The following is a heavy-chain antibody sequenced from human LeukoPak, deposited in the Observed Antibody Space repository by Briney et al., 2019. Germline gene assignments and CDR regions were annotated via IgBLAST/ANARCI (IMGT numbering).Heavy chain of an antibody. CDR3: ARGYSDYPYFFDS. CDR2: IFHSAST. Sequence: PSETLSLACAVSGGSISSGTYSWNWIRQPPGKGLEWVGYIFHSASTYYSPSLKSRVTISVDTSKAQFSLKLSSVIAADTAMYYCARGYSDYPYFFDSWGQGALVTVS. D-gene: IGHD5-12*01. V-gene: IGHV4-30-2*01. J-gene: IGHJ4*02. CDR1: GGSISSGTYS.